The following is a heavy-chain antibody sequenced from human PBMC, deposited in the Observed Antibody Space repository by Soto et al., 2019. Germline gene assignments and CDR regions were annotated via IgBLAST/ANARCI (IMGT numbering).Heavy chain of an antibody. CDR3: ARDYNPSYYYDSSGYYPLGY. V-gene: IGHV1-18*01. D-gene: IGHD3-22*01. J-gene: IGHJ4*02. CDR2: ISAYNGNT. Sequence: GASVKVSCKASGYTFTSYGISWVRQAPGQGLEWMGWISAYNGNTNYAQKLQGRVTMTTDTSTSTAYMELRSLRSDDTAVYYCARDYNPSYYYDSSGYYPLGYWGQGTLVTVSS. CDR1: GYTFTSYG.